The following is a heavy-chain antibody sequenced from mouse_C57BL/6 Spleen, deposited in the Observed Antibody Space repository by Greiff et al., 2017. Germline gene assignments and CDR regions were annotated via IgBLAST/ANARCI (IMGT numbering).Heavy chain of an antibody. CDR1: GFTFSDYG. CDR3: ARRSDFDY. D-gene: IGHD1-1*01. CDR2: ISSGSSTI. Sequence: EVKLVESGGGLVKPGGSLKLSCAASGFTFSDYGMHWVRQAPEKGLEWVAYISSGSSTIYYADTVKGRFTISRDNAKNTLYLRMTSLRSEDTAMYYCARRSDFDYWGQGTTLTVSS. V-gene: IGHV5-17*01. J-gene: IGHJ2*01.